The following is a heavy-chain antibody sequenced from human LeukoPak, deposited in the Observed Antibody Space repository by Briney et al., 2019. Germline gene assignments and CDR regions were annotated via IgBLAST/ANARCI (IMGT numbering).Heavy chain of an antibody. CDR3: APPVDFDY. V-gene: IGHV3-48*01. CDR1: GFTFSSYS. CDR2: ISSSSSTI. J-gene: IGHJ4*02. Sequence: GGSLRLSCAASGFTFSSYSMNWVRQAPGKGLEWVSYISSSSSTIYYADSVKGRFTISRDNSKNTLFLQMSSLRAEDTAVYYCAPPVDFDYWGQGTLVTVSS. D-gene: IGHD5-12*01.